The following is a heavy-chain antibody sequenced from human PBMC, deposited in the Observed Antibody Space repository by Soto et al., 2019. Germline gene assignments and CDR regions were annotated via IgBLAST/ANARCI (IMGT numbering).Heavy chain of an antibody. J-gene: IGHJ6*03. CDR3: ARDFKRGAAAGTGLHRYYYYMDV. D-gene: IGHD6-13*01. Sequence: ASVKVSCKASGYTFTGYYMHWVRQAPGQGLEWMGWINPNSGGTNYAQKFQGWVTMTRDTSISTAYMELSRLRSDDTAVYYCARDFKRGAAAGTGLHRYYYYMDVWGKGTTVTVSS. V-gene: IGHV1-2*04. CDR1: GYTFTGYY. CDR2: INPNSGGT.